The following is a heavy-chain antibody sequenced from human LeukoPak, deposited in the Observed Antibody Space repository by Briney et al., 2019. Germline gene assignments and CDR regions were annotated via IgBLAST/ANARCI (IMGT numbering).Heavy chain of an antibody. V-gene: IGHV1-69*13. D-gene: IGHD3-10*01. CDR3: ASGNDQLVRGVIHYYFDY. Sequence: GASVKVSCKASGGTFSSYAISWVRRAPGQGLEWMGGIIPIFGTANYAQKFQGRVTITADESTSTAYMELSSLRSEDTAVYYCASGNDQLVRGVIHYYFDYWGQGTLVTVSS. CDR1: GGTFSSYA. CDR2: IIPIFGTA. J-gene: IGHJ4*02.